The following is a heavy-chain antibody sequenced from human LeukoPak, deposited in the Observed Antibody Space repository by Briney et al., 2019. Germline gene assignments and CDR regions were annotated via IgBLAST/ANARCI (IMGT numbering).Heavy chain of an antibody. J-gene: IGHJ4*02. CDR1: GYTLTELS. D-gene: IGHD2-8*01. V-gene: IGHV1-24*01. Sequence: ASVKVSCKVSGYTLTELSMHWVRQAPGKGLEWMGGFDPEDGETIYAQKFQGRVTMTEDTSTDTAYMELSRLRSEDTGVYYCATGVLMVPSFDYWGQGTLVTVSS. CDR3: ATGVLMVPSFDY. CDR2: FDPEDGET.